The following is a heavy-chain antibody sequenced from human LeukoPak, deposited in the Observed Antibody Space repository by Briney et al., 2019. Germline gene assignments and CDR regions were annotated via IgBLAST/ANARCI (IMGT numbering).Heavy chain of an antibody. V-gene: IGHV3-66*01. J-gene: IGHJ3*02. D-gene: IGHD5-18*01. CDR3: AREGKSYCFNFDI. CDR2: ISRSGST. Sequence: GASLRLSCAASGFTVSSNYMSWIRQAPGKGLELVSVISRSGSTHYAASVKDRLIISRDNSKNTLYLQMNSLTAEDTAVYYCAREGKSYCFNFDIWGQGTMVTVSS. CDR1: GFTVSSNY.